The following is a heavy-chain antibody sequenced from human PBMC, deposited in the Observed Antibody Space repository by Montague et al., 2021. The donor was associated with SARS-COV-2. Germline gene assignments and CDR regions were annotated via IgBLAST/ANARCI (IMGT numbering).Heavy chain of an antibody. CDR3: ARQITMVREPFDS. Sequence: SETLSLTCTVAGDSVSRSYRSWIRQSPGKGLEWIGNIYYYGSVNYNPSLKSRLSISLDTSKNQLSLTLTSVTAADTATYYCARQITMVREPFDSWGQGTLVLVSS. CDR2: IYYYGSV. J-gene: IGHJ4*02. CDR1: GDSVSRSY. D-gene: IGHD3-10*01. V-gene: IGHV4-59*08.